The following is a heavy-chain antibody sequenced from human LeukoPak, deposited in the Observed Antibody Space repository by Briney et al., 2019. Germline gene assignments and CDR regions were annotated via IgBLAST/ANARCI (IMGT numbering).Heavy chain of an antibody. CDR1: GGTFNRYT. J-gene: IGHJ6*03. Sequence: SVKVSCKASGGTFNRYTISWVRQAPGQGLEGMGGISPIFGTPNYAERFQGRVTSTADETTNTVYMELSSLTSDDTAVYYCASDPGNSPSYYYYYMDVWGEGTTVTVSS. CDR3: ASDPGNSPSYYYYYMDV. D-gene: IGHD4-23*01. CDR2: ISPIFGTP. V-gene: IGHV1-69*01.